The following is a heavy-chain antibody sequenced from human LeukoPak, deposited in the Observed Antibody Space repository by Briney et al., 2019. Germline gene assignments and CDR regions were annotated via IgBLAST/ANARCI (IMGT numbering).Heavy chain of an antibody. J-gene: IGHJ5*02. D-gene: IGHD6-19*01. V-gene: IGHV1-18*04. CDR3: ARAPYSSGCWFDP. CDR1: GYSFTSYW. CDR2: VSAYNGNT. Sequence: GESLKISCKGSGYSFTSYWIGWVRQAPGQGLEWMGWVSAYNGNTNYAQKLQGRVTMTTDTSTSTAYMELRSLRSDDTAVYYCARAPYSSGCWFDPWGQGTLVTVSS.